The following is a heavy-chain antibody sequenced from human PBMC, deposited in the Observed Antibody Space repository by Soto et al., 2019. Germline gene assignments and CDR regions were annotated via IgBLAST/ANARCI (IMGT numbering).Heavy chain of an antibody. CDR2: ISYDGSNK. CDR1: GVTVSSYA. J-gene: IGHJ4*02. Sequence: GGSLRLACAASGVTVSSYAMDWVRQAPGKGLEWVAVISYDGSNKYYADSVKGRFTISRDNSKNTLYLQMNSLRAEDTAVYYCARDRALRFLDWLFFYWGQGTLVTVSS. D-gene: IGHD3-3*01. V-gene: IGHV3-30-3*01. CDR3: ARDRALRFLDWLFFY.